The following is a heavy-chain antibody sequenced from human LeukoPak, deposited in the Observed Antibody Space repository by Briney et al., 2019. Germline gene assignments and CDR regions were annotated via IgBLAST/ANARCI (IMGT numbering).Heavy chain of an antibody. J-gene: IGHJ5*02. CDR2: IYWNDDK. CDR1: GFSLSASGVG. D-gene: IGHD3-3*01. Sequence: SGPTLVNPTQTLTLTCTFSGFSLSASGVGVGWIRQPPGKALEWLALIYWNDDKRYSPSLKSRLTITKDTSKSQVVLTMTNMDPVDTATYYCAHQMGYDFWSGYYADNWFDPWGQGTLVTVSS. V-gene: IGHV2-5*01. CDR3: AHQMGYDFWSGYYADNWFDP.